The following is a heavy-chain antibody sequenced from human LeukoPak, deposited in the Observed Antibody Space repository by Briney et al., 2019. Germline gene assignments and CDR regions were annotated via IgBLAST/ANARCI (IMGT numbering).Heavy chain of an antibody. CDR1: GFPFNIYA. Sequence: GGSLRLSCAASGFPFNIYAMNWVRQAPGKGLEWVSSISRSSIYIYYADSVKGRFTISRDNAENSLYLQMNSLRAEDTAVYYCARDSGDGSGSYYPYGMDVWGQGTTVTVSS. V-gene: IGHV3-21*01. J-gene: IGHJ6*02. D-gene: IGHD3-10*01. CDR2: ISRSSIYI. CDR3: ARDSGDGSGSYYPYGMDV.